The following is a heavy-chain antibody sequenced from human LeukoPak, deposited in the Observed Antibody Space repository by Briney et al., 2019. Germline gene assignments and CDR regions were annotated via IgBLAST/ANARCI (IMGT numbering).Heavy chain of an antibody. J-gene: IGHJ5*02. CDR3: ARGWYYDILAGPQGADL. Sequence: PGGSLRLSCAASGFTFSSYGLHWARQAPGKGLEWVAVIWYDGSDKYYADSVKGRFTISRDDSRHTLYLQMNSLRAEDSAVYYCARGWYYDILAGPQGADLWGQGTLVIVSS. CDR2: IWYDGSDK. CDR1: GFTFSSYG. V-gene: IGHV3-33*01. D-gene: IGHD3-9*01.